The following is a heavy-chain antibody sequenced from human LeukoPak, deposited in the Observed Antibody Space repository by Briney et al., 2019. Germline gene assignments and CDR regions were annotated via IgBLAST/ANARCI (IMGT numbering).Heavy chain of an antibody. CDR1: GFTFSDYC. CDR3: ARGSLITGIDY. D-gene: IGHD1-20*01. Sequence: GGSLRLSCAASGFTFSDYCMSWIRQASGKGLEWVSYISSSGSTIYYADSVKGRFTISRDNAKNSLYLQMNSLRAEDSAVYYCARGSLITGIDYWGQGALVTVSS. CDR2: ISSSGSTI. J-gene: IGHJ4*02. V-gene: IGHV3-11*04.